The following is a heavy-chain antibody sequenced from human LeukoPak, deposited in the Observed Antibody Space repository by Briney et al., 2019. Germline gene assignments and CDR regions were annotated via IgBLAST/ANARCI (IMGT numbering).Heavy chain of an antibody. CDR2: ITSGDGSP. CDR3: TKRGAYYVDY. Sequence: PGGSLRLSCAASGFTFGTSAMSWVRQTPEKGLEWVSTITSGDGSPYYADSVKGRFTISRDNSNNMLYLQMNSLRAEDTAVYYCTKRGAYYVDYWGRGIPVTVSS. V-gene: IGHV3-23*01. D-gene: IGHD3-16*01. CDR1: GFTFGTSA. J-gene: IGHJ4*02.